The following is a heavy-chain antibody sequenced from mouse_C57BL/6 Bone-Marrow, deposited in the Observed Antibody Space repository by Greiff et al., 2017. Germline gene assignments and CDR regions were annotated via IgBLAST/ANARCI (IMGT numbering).Heavy chain of an antibody. CDR3: ATLYYYGSRENAMDY. CDR1: GYTFTSYW. V-gene: IGHV1-55*01. J-gene: IGHJ4*01. D-gene: IGHD1-1*01. CDR2: IYPGSGST. Sequence: QVQLQQSGAELVKPGASVKMSCKASGYTFTSYWITWVQQRPGQGLEWIGDIYPGSGSTNYNEKFKSKATLTVDTSSSTAYMQLSSLTSEDSAVNYCATLYYYGSRENAMDYWGQGTSVTVSS.